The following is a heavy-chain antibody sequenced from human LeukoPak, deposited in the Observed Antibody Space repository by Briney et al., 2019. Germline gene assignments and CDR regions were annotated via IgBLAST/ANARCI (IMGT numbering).Heavy chain of an antibody. CDR1: GFTFSSYE. CDR2: ISSSGSTI. V-gene: IGHV3-48*03. CDR3: AELGITMIGGV. D-gene: IGHD3-10*02. J-gene: IGHJ6*04. Sequence: TGGSLRLSCAASGFTFSSYEMNWVRQASGKGLEWVSYISSSGSTIYYADSVKGRFTISRDNAKNSLYLQMNSPRAEDTAVYYCAELGITMIGGVWGKGTTVTISS.